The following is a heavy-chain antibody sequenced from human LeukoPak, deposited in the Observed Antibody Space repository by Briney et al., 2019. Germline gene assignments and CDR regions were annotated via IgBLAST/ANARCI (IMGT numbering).Heavy chain of an antibody. CDR3: TTTLVLTGYRYFDL. V-gene: IGHV1-24*01. D-gene: IGHD3-9*01. CDR1: GYTFTGHY. Sequence: ASVKVSCKASGYTFTGHYIHWVRQAPGQGLEWMGGFDLEHGKTIYAQKFQGRVTMTEDTPTHTAYMELSSLRSEDTAVYYCTTTLVLTGYRYFDLWGRGTLVTVSS. J-gene: IGHJ2*01. CDR2: FDLEHGKT.